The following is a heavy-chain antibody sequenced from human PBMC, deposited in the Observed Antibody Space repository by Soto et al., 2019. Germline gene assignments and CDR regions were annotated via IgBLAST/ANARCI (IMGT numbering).Heavy chain of an antibody. V-gene: IGHV3-23*01. CDR2: ISGSGGTT. D-gene: IGHD1-26*01. CDR1: GFTFSHYG. J-gene: IGHJ4*02. Sequence: PGGSLRLSCAASGFTFSHYGMSWVRQAPGKGLEWVSAISGSGGTTYYPASVKARFTISRDNSKDMLYLDMHSLSTEDTAVYYCGKNLRTVGATIENWGQGTLVTVSS. CDR3: GKNLRTVGATIEN.